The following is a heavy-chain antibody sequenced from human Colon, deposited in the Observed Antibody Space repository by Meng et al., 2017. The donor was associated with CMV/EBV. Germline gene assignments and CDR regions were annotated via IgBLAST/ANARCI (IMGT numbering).Heavy chain of an antibody. CDR1: GYTFTGYY. Sequence: ASVKVSCKASGYTFTGYYMHWVRQAPGQGLEWMGWINPNSGGTNSAQNFQGRGTMTRDTYINTAYMELSRLRSDDTAVYDCARNSEVGWELLPGRYWGPGPLFPLSS. J-gene: IGHJ4*02. CDR3: ARNSEVGWELLPGRY. CDR2: INPNSGGT. V-gene: IGHV1-2*02. D-gene: IGHD1-26*01.